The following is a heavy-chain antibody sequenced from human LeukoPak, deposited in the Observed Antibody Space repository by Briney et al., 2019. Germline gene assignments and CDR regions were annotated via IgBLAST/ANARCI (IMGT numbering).Heavy chain of an antibody. D-gene: IGHD5-18*01. J-gene: IGHJ5*02. CDR3: ARSPDTATFDP. V-gene: IGHV1-3*01. Sequence: KFQGRVTITRDTFASTAYMELSSLRSEDTAVYYCARSPDTATFDPWGQGTLVTVSS.